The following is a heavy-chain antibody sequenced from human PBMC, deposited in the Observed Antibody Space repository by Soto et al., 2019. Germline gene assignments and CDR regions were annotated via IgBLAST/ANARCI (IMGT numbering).Heavy chain of an antibody. CDR3: AKDHDLAAPRYYFDY. CDR1: GFTFSSYA. CDR2: ISTDGRDK. D-gene: IGHD6-13*01. V-gene: IGHV3-30*01. J-gene: IGHJ4*02. Sequence: GVLRLSCAASGFTFSSYAMHWVRQAPGKGLEWVAVISTDGRDKYHADSVKGRFTISRDNSKNTLFLQMNSLRPEDTAVYYCAKDHDLAAPRYYFDYWGQGTLVTVSS.